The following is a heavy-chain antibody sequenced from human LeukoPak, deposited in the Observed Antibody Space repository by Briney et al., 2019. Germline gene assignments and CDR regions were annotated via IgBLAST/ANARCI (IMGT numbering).Heavy chain of an antibody. D-gene: IGHD1-1*01. CDR3: AKTATNWYLDS. CDR1: GFMFSIFG. Sequence: PGRSLGLSCEASGFMFSIFGMHWVRQAPGKGLEWVAIVWYDGGFKNYADSVKGRFTISKDNSKSTVYLEMNSLRAEDTAVYYCAKTATNWYLDSWGPGTLVTVSS. V-gene: IGHV3-33*06. J-gene: IGHJ4*02. CDR2: VWYDGGFK.